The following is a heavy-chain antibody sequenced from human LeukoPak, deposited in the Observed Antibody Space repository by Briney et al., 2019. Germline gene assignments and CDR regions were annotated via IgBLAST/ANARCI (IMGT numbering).Heavy chain of an antibody. CDR2: ISNSGNT. J-gene: IGHJ4*02. V-gene: IGHV3-23*01. D-gene: IGHD3-10*01. Sequence: GGSLRLSCVVSGFTVSSYGVTWVRQAPGKGLEWVSGISNSGNTYYTDSVKGLFTLSSDNSKNTLYLEMNSLRTEDTAVYYCAKWDGFGSDWGQGTLVTVSS. CDR3: AKWDGFGSD. CDR1: GFTVSSYG.